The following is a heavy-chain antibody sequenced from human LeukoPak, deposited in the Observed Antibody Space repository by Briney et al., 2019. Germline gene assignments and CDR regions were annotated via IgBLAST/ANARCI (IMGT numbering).Heavy chain of an antibody. Sequence: GGSLRLSCAASGFTFSSYWMSWVRQAPGKGLEWVANIKQDGSEKYYVDSVKGRFTISRDNAKNSLYLQMNSLRAEDTAVYYCARRGASSSGWYGWFDPWGQGTLVTVSS. J-gene: IGHJ5*02. D-gene: IGHD6-19*01. CDR3: ARRGASSSGWYGWFDP. CDR1: GFTFSSYW. CDR2: IKQDGSEK. V-gene: IGHV3-7*03.